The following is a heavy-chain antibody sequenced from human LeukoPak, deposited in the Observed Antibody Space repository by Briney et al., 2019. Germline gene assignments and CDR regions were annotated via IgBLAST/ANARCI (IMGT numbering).Heavy chain of an antibody. CDR1: GYSISSGYY. V-gene: IGHV4-38-2*02. J-gene: IGHJ4*02. CDR2: IYHSGST. CDR3: ARLGYYGSGSQSFDY. D-gene: IGHD3-10*01. Sequence: SETLSLTCTVSGYSISSGYYWGWIRQPPGKGLEWIGSIYHSGSTYYNPSLKSRVTISVDTSKNQFSLKLSSVTAADTAVYYCARLGYYGSGSQSFDYWGQGTLVTVSS.